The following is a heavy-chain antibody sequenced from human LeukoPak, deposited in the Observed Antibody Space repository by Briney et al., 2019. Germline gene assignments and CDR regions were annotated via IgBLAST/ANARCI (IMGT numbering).Heavy chain of an antibody. J-gene: IGHJ4*02. D-gene: IGHD1-26*01. Sequence: GGSLRLSCAASGFTFSSYAMSWVRQAPVKGLEWVAVIWYDGSNKYYADSVKGRFTISGDNSKNTLYLQMNSLRAEDTAVYYCARDLGSYSSLDYWGQGTLVTVSS. CDR2: IWYDGSNK. CDR1: GFTFSSYA. V-gene: IGHV3-33*08. CDR3: ARDLGSYSSLDY.